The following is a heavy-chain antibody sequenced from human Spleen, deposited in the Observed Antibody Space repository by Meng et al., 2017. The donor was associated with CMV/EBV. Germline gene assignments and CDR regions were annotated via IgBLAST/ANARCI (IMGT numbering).Heavy chain of an antibody. V-gene: IGHV4-39*06. CDR2: IYYSGST. Sequence: RLHLQESGPGLVKPSETLSLTCTVSGGSISSSSYYWGWIRQPPGKGLEWIGSIYYSGSTYYNPSLKSRVTISVDTSKNQFSLKLSSVTAADTAVYYCARWGHRRLPDYWGQGTLVTVSS. CDR3: ARWGHRRLPDY. CDR1: GGSISSSSYY. D-gene: IGHD3-16*01. J-gene: IGHJ4*02.